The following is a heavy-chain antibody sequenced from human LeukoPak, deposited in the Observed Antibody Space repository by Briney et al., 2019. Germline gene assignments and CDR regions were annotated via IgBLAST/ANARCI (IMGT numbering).Heavy chain of an antibody. Sequence: GGSQRLSCAASGFTFSSYGMHWVRQAPGKGLEWVAVISYDGTNKYYADSVKGRFTISRDNSKNTLYLQMNSLRAEDTAVYYCALAASITVTGTVYWGQGTLVTVSS. CDR2: ISYDGTNK. D-gene: IGHD6-13*01. CDR3: ALAASITVTGTVY. V-gene: IGHV3-30*03. CDR1: GFTFSSYG. J-gene: IGHJ4*02.